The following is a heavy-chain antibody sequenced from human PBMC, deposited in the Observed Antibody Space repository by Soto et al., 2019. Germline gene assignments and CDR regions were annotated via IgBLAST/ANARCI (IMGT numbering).Heavy chain of an antibody. CDR3: AKYVGYSSIWYPRDEYFQH. Sequence: PGESLKISCKGSGYSFTSYWIGWVRQMPGKGLEWMGIIYPGDSGTRYSPSFQGQVTISADKSISTAYLQWSSLKASDTAMYYCAKYVGYSSIWYPRDEYFQHWGQGTLVTVSS. J-gene: IGHJ1*01. D-gene: IGHD6-13*01. CDR2: IYPGDSGT. CDR1: GYSFTSYW. V-gene: IGHV5-51*01.